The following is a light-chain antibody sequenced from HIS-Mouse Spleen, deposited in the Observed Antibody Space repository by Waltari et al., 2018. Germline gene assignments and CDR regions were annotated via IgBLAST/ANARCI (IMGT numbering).Light chain of an antibody. CDR2: GAS. CDR3: QQYGSSPYT. J-gene: IGKJ2*01. Sequence: EIVLTRSPDTLSLSPGERATLSCRASQSVSSSYLAWYQQKPGQAPRLLIYGASSRATGIPDRFSGSGSGTDFTLTISRLEPEDFAVYYCQQYGSSPYTFGQGTKLEIK. V-gene: IGKV3-20*01. CDR1: QSVSSSY.